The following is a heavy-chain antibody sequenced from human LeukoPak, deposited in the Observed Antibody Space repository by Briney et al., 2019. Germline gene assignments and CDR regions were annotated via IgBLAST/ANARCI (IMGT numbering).Heavy chain of an antibody. D-gene: IGHD2-21*02. V-gene: IGHV3-74*03. J-gene: IGHJ4*02. CDR1: GFTFSSYW. Sequence: PGGSLRLSCAASGFTFSSYWMHWVRQAPGKGLVWVSRINRDGSTTTYADSVKGRFTISRDNAKNALYLQMNSLRVEDTAVYYCARDGRCGGDCYASWGQGTLVTVSS. CDR3: ARDGRCGGDCYAS. CDR2: INRDGSTT.